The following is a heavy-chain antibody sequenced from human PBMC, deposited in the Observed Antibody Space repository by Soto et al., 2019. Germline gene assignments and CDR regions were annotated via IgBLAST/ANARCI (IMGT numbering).Heavy chain of an antibody. D-gene: IGHD2-15*01. J-gene: IGHJ6*02. Sequence: PEGSLRLSCAASGFTFGIHAMSWVRQAPGKGLEWVSFISGSGGSTYYADSVKGRFTISRDNSKKTLYLQMNSLRGEDTAVYYCGKGSAATNYFYYATDVWGPGTTVTVSS. CDR3: GKGSAATNYFYYATDV. V-gene: IGHV3-23*01. CDR2: ISGSGGST. CDR1: GFTFGIHA.